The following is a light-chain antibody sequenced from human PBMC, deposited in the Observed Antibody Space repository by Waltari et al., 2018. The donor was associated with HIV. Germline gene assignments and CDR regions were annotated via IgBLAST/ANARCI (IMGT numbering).Light chain of an antibody. Sequence: QSVLTQPPSLSAAPGQRVTISCSGSASNFGSDCVSWYQHGPGTAPKLLIYDNTKRPSGISDRFSGSKSGTSATLAITGLQTGDEAVYYCGTWDNRLSVGVFGGGTRLTVL. J-gene: IGLJ3*02. CDR2: DNT. CDR3: GTWDNRLSVGV. CDR1: ASNFGSDC. V-gene: IGLV1-51*01.